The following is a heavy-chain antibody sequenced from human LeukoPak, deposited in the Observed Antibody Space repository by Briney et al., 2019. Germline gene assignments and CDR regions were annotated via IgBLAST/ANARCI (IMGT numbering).Heavy chain of an antibody. CDR1: GFTFSSYD. J-gene: IGHJ6*03. CDR3: ATGYYYMDV. Sequence: GRSLRLSCAASGFTFSSYDMHWVRQAPGKGLEWVAVIWHDGSNKYYADSVKGRFTISRDNSKNTLYLQMNSLRAEDTAVYYCATGYYYMDVWGKGTTVTVSS. V-gene: IGHV3-33*01. CDR2: IWHDGSNK.